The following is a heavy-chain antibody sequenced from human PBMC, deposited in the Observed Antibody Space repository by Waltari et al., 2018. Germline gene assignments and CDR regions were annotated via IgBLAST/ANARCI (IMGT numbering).Heavy chain of an antibody. CDR1: GGSISSYY. CDR3: ARDGRTPNLVARQDYYYYGMDV. J-gene: IGHJ6*02. Sequence: QVQLQESGPGLVKPSETLSLTCTVSGGSISSYYWSWIRQPAGKGLEWIGRIYTSGGTNYNPPLKSRVTVSVDTSKNQFSLKLSSVTAADTAVYYCARDGRTPNLVARQDYYYYGMDVWGQGTTVTVSS. D-gene: IGHD6-6*01. V-gene: IGHV4-4*07. CDR2: IYTSGGT.